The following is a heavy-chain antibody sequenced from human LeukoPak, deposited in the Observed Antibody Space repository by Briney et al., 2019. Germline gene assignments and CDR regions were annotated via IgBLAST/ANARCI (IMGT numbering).Heavy chain of an antibody. CDR1: GESLSGDY. CDR3: ASPFSSSWRYFQY. CDR2: INESGST. Sequence: SETLSLTCSVYGESLSGDYWSWIRQPPGKGLEWIGEINESGSTNYNPSLKSRVSLSVDTSKKQFSLKLSSVTAADTAVYYCASPFSSSWRYFQYWGQGTLTTVSS. J-gene: IGHJ1*01. V-gene: IGHV4-34*01. D-gene: IGHD6-13*01.